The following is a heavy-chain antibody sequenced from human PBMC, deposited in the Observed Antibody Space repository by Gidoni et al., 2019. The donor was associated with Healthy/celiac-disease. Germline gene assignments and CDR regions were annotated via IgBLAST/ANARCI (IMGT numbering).Heavy chain of an antibody. CDR2: IYYSGST. J-gene: IGHJ4*02. Sequence: QVQLQESGPGLVKPSETLSLTCTASGGSISSYYWSWIRQPPGKGLEWIGYIYYSGSTNYNPSLKSRVTISVDTSKNQFSLKLSSVTAADTAVYYCASSGVGATPYYFDYWGQGTLVTVSS. CDR1: GGSISSYY. V-gene: IGHV4-59*01. D-gene: IGHD1-26*01. CDR3: ASSGVGATPYYFDY.